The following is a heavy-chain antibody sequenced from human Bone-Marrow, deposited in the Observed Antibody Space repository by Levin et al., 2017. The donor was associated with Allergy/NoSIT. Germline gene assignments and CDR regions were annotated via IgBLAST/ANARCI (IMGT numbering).Heavy chain of an antibody. CDR2: IYYSGST. V-gene: IGHV4-30-4*01. Sequence: SETLSLTCTVSGGSISSGDYYWSWIRQPPGKDLEWIGYIYYSGSTYYNPSLKSRVTISVDTSKNQFSLKLSSVTAADTAVYYCARVLKARLYIDYWGQGTLVTVSS. J-gene: IGHJ4*02. D-gene: IGHD3-9*01. CDR3: ARVLKARLYIDY. CDR1: GGSISSGDYY.